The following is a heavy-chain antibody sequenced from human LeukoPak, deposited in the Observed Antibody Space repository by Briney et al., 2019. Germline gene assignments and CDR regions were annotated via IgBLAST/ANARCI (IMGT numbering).Heavy chain of an antibody. J-gene: IGHJ2*01. V-gene: IGHV3-23*01. D-gene: IGHD3-9*01. CDR3: AKGGDILTGYYLYWYFDL. Sequence: GGSLRLSCAASGFTFSAYAMSWVRQAPGKGLEWVSAISRSGSSTDYADSVKGRFTISRDNSKNTLYLQMNILRPEDTAVYYCAKGGDILTGYYLYWYFDLWGRGTLVTVSS. CDR2: ISRSGSST. CDR1: GFTFSAYA.